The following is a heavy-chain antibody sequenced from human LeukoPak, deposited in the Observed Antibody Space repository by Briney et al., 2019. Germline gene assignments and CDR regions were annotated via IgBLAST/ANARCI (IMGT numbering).Heavy chain of an antibody. D-gene: IGHD3-22*01. CDR3: ARAPHFFDTSGSRYYFDY. CDR1: GGSIRSTTYY. J-gene: IGHJ4*02. V-gene: IGHV4-39*07. Sequence: SETLSLTCSVSGGSIRSTTYYWGWIRQPPGKGLEWIGSIYYSGNTYYSPSLMSRVTISVATSKNQFSLNLSSVTAADTAVYYCARAPHFFDTSGSRYYFDYWGQGALVTVSS. CDR2: IYYSGNT.